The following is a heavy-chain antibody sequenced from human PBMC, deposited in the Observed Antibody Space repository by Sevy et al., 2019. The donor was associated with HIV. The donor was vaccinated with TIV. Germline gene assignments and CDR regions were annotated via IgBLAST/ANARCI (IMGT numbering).Heavy chain of an antibody. CDR3: AGYYHGSGTYYNVGLY. CDR1: GFTFSDYG. CDR2: ISYDGHKR. V-gene: IGHV3-30*03. J-gene: IGHJ4*02. Sequence: GSLRLSCAVSGFTFSDYGMHWVRQAPGKGLEWMALISYDGHKRYYADSVKGRFTISRDNSKNTLYLQMSSLRTEDTALYYCAGYYHGSGTYYNVGLYWGQGTLVTVSS. D-gene: IGHD3-10*01.